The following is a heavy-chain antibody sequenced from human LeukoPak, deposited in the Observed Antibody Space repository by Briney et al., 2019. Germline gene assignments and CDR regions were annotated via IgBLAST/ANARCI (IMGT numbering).Heavy chain of an antibody. CDR2: ISGSGGST. CDR3: ARDHAYAFDI. CDR1: GFTFSSYA. V-gene: IGHV3-23*01. J-gene: IGHJ3*02. Sequence: GGSLRLSRAASGFTFSSYAMSWVRQAPGKGLEWVSGISGSGGSTYYADSVKGRFTISRDNAKNSLYLQMNSLRAEDTAVYYCARDHAYAFDIWGQGTLVTVSS. D-gene: IGHD2-2*01.